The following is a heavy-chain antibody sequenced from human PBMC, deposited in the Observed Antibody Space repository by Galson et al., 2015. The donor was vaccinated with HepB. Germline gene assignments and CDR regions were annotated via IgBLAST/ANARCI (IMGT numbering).Heavy chain of an antibody. V-gene: IGHV1-8*01. CDR1: GYTFTSYD. CDR3: ARAPMRGYYDGSGYYSIDY. J-gene: IGHJ4*02. D-gene: IGHD3-22*01. Sequence: SVKVSCKASGYTFTSYDINWVRQATGQGLEWMGWMNPNSANTGYAQKFQGRVTMTRNTAISTVYMELSSLTSEDTAVYYCARAPMRGYYDGSGYYSIDYWGQGTLVTVSS. CDR2: MNPNSANT.